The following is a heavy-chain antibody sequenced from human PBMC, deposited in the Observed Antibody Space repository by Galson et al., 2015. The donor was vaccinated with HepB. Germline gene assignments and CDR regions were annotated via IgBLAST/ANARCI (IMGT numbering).Heavy chain of an antibody. J-gene: IGHJ4*02. CDR3: ARDCRSQRWLQYEPAYFDY. Sequence: SVKVSCKASGGTFSSYAISWVRQAPGQGLEWMGGIIPIFGTANYAQKFQGRVTITADESTSTAYMELSSLRSEDTAVYYCARDCRSQRWLQYEPAYFDYWGQGTLVTVSS. V-gene: IGHV1-69*13. D-gene: IGHD5-24*01. CDR2: IIPIFGTA. CDR1: GGTFSSYA.